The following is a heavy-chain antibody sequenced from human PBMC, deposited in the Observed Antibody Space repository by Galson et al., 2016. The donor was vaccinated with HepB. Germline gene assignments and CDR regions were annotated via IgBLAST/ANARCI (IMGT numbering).Heavy chain of an antibody. CDR1: GFTFSNYG. CDR2: ISGSGDTT. V-gene: IGHV3-23*01. D-gene: IGHD2-15*01. CDR3: ARERAGIWDNFDY. J-gene: IGHJ4*02. Sequence: SLRLSCAASGFTFSNYGMSWVRQAPGKGLEWVSVISGSGDTTYYAGSVKGRFTISRDNSKHTLYLQMNSLRAEDTAVYYCARERAGIWDNFDYWGQGALVTVFS.